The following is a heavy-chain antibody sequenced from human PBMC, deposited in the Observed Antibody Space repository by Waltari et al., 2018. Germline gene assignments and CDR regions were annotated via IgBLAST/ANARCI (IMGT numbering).Heavy chain of an antibody. CDR2: MNPNSGNT. CDR1: GYTFTSYD. V-gene: IGHV1-8*02. CDR3: ARVDMVKGGSDY. J-gene: IGHJ4*02. Sequence: QVQLVQSGAEVKKPGASVKGSCQASGYTFTSYDNNWVRQATGKGLEWMGWMNPNSGNTGYAQKFQVRVTMTRNTSISTAYMELSSLRSEDTAVYYCARVDMVKGGSDYWGQGTLVTVSS. D-gene: IGHD5-12*01.